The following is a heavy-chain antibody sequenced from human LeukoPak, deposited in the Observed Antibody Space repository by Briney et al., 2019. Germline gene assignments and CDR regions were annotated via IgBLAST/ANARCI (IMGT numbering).Heavy chain of an antibody. CDR1: GYTFTSYG. J-gene: IGHJ6*02. CDR3: ARDGVVVAEDYYYYGMDV. CDR2: ISAYNGNT. D-gene: IGHD2-15*01. Sequence: ASVKVSCKASGYTFTSYGISWVRQAPGQGLEWMGWISAYNGNTNYAQKLQGRVTMTTDTSTSTAYMELRGLRSDDTAVYYCARDGVVVAEDYYYYGMDVWGQGTTVTVSS. V-gene: IGHV1-18*01.